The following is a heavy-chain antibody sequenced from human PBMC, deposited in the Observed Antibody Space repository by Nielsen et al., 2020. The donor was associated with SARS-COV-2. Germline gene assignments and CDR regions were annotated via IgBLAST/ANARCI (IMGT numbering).Heavy chain of an antibody. Sequence: GGSPRLSCAASGFTFDDYAMHWVRQAPGKGLEWVSGISWNSGSIGYADSVKGRFTISRDNAKNSLYLQMNSLRAEDTALYYCAKGSIAVAVDFDYWGQGTLVTVSS. D-gene: IGHD6-19*01. CDR3: AKGSIAVAVDFDY. V-gene: IGHV3-9*01. CDR2: ISWNSGSI. J-gene: IGHJ4*02. CDR1: GFTFDDYA.